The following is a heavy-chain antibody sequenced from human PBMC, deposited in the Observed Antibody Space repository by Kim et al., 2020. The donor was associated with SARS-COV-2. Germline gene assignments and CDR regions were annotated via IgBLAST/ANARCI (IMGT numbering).Heavy chain of an antibody. CDR1: VGTFGTYT. V-gene: IGHV1-69*13. CDR3: AKKEIVGPLDY. CDR2: IIPIFGTP. Sequence: SVKVSCKASVGTFGTYTITWVRQAPGQGLEWMGGIIPIFGTPDYAQNFQGRVTISADESTSTAYMELSSLRSEDTAVYYCAKKEIVGPLDYWGQGTLVTVSS. J-gene: IGHJ4*02. D-gene: IGHD2-15*01.